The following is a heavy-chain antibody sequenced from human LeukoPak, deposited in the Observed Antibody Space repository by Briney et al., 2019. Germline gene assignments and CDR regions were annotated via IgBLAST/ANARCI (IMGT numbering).Heavy chain of an antibody. CDR1: GGSISTSTYY. J-gene: IGHJ6*03. Sequence: SETLSLTCAVSGGSISTSTYYWGWIRQSPGKGLEWIGSIHSSGSTYYSPSLKSRVSISVDRSNNQFSLMLTSVTAADTAVYYCARRVLWYSYMDVWGKGATVTVSS. CDR2: IHSSGST. D-gene: IGHD5/OR15-5a*01. V-gene: IGHV4-39*01. CDR3: ARRVLWYSYMDV.